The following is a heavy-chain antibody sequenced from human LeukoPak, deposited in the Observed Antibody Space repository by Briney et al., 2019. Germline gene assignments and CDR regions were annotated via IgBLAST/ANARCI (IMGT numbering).Heavy chain of an antibody. CDR2: IIPIFGTA. CDR3: ARDHQVGGGGRYDY. V-gene: IGHV1-69*05. J-gene: IGHJ4*02. CDR1: GGTFSSYA. D-gene: IGHD3-16*01. Sequence: GASVKVSCKASGGTFSSYAISWVRQAPGQGLKWMGGIIPIFGTANYAQKFQGRVTITTDESTSTAYMELSSLRSEDTAVYYCARDHQVGGGGRYDYWGQGTLVTVSS.